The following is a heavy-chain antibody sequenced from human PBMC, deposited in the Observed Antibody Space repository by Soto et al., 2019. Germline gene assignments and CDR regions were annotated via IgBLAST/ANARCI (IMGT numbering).Heavy chain of an antibody. Sequence: TGGSLRLSCAASRFTFSSYAMSWVRQAPGKGLEWVSAISGSGGSTYYADSVKGRFTISRDNSKNTLYLQMNSLRAEDTAVYYCAKARGVVAATFDYWGQGTLVTVSS. CDR3: AKARGVVAATFDY. CDR1: RFTFSSYA. D-gene: IGHD2-15*01. J-gene: IGHJ4*02. V-gene: IGHV3-23*01. CDR2: ISGSGGST.